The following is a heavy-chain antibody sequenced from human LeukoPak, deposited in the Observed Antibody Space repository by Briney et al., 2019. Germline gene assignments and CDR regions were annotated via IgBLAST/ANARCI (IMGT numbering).Heavy chain of an antibody. V-gene: IGHV3-7*03. J-gene: IGHJ4*02. CDR3: ARPPGGYDFWSGYFSDY. Sequence: PGGSLRLSCAASGFTFSSYWMNWVRQAPGKGLEWVANIKRDGSEKYYVDSVKGRFTISRDNAKNSLYLQMDSLRAEDTAVYYCARPPGGYDFWSGYFSDYWGQGTLVTVSS. D-gene: IGHD3-3*01. CDR1: GFTFSSYW. CDR2: IKRDGSEK.